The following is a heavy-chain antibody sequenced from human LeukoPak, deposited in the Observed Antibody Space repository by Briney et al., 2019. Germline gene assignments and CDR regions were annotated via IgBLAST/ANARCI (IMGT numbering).Heavy chain of an antibody. D-gene: IGHD3-22*01. V-gene: IGHV4-34*01. CDR3: ARGGSQTQYYYDSSGYYKRPGRPFDY. J-gene: IGHJ4*02. CDR1: GGSFSGYY. Sequence: PSETLSLTSAVYGGSFSGYYWSWIRQPPGKGLEWIGEINHSGSTNYNSSLKSRVTISVDTSKNQFSLKLSSVTAADTAVCYCARGGSQTQYYYDSSGYYKRPGRPFDYWGQGTLVTVSS. CDR2: INHSGST.